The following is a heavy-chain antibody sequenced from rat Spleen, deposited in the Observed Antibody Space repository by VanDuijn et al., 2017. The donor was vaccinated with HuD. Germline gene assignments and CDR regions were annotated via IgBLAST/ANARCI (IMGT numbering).Heavy chain of an antibody. D-gene: IGHD1-12*02. V-gene: IGHV3-3*01. J-gene: IGHJ3*01. CDR3: ARSDGTHYYLPFAN. CDR1: GHSIDSSYR. Sequence: EVQLQESGPGLVKPSQSLSLTCSVTGHSIDSSYRWNWIRKFPGNKLEWMGYINSAGNTNYNPSLKSRVSITRDTSKNQFFLQVNSVTTEDTGTYYCARSDGTHYYLPFANWGQGTLVTVSS. CDR2: INSAGNT.